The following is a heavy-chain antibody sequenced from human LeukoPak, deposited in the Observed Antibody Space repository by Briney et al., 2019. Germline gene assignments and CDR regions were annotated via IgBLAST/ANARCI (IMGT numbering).Heavy chain of an antibody. CDR2: SNAGNGNT. Sequence: ASVKVSCKASGYTFTSCAMHWVRQAPGQRLEWMGWSNAGNGNTKYSQEFQGRVTITRDTSASTAYMELSSLRSEDMAVYYCARGGCSGGSCLDSWGQGTLVTVSS. V-gene: IGHV1-3*02. D-gene: IGHD2-15*01. J-gene: IGHJ5*01. CDR3: ARGGCSGGSCLDS. CDR1: GYTFTSCA.